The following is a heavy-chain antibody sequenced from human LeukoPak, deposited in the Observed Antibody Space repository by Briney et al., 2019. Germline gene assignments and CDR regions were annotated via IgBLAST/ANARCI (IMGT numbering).Heavy chain of an antibody. D-gene: IGHD2-15*01. CDR1: GFTFDDYG. Sequence: PGGSLRLSCVASGFTFDDYGISWVRQAPGKGLEWVSRIHWNSGSTRYADSVKGRFTISRDNAKNSLYLQMNSLRPEDTAFYYCAKDGGCSGGSCYSSNYYYYYMDVWGKGTTVTVSS. CDR2: IHWNSGST. V-gene: IGHV3-20*04. CDR3: AKDGGCSGGSCYSSNYYYYYMDV. J-gene: IGHJ6*03.